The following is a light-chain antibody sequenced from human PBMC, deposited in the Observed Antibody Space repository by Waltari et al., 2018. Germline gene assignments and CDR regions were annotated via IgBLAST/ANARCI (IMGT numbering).Light chain of an antibody. Sequence: IVMKQSPASLSVSPGERATLSCNTSQRISTNLAWYQQQPGQAPRLLIYAASTRATGFAARFSGSGSGTEFTLTISSLQSEDLAIYYCQQYIDWPPGTFGQGTRVEIK. V-gene: IGKV3-15*01. CDR1: QRISTN. CDR2: AAS. CDR3: QQYIDWPPGT. J-gene: IGKJ1*01.